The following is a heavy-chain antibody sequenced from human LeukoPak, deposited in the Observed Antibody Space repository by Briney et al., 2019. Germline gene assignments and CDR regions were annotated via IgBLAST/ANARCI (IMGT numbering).Heavy chain of an antibody. Sequence: SETLSLTCAVYGGSFSGYYWSWIRRPPGKGLEWIGEINHSGSTNYNPSLKSRVTISVDTSKNQFSLKLSSVTAADTAVYYCAANYDILTGYQSYDYWGQGTLVTVSS. CDR2: INHSGST. D-gene: IGHD3-9*01. CDR1: GGSFSGYY. V-gene: IGHV4-34*01. J-gene: IGHJ4*02. CDR3: AANYDILTGYQSYDY.